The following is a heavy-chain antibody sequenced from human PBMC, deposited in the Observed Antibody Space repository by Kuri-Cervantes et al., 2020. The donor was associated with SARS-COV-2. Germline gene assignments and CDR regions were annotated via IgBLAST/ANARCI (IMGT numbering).Heavy chain of an antibody. CDR1: GYTFTGYY. Sequence: ASVKVSCKASGYTFTGYYMHWVRQAPGQGLEWMGWINPNSGGTNYAQKFQGRVTMTRDTSISTAYMELSRLRSDDTAVYYCARDCTSFGYSYGHAFDIWGQGTVVTVSS. J-gene: IGHJ3*02. V-gene: IGHV1-2*02. CDR3: ARDCTSFGYSYGHAFDI. D-gene: IGHD5-18*01. CDR2: INPNSGGT.